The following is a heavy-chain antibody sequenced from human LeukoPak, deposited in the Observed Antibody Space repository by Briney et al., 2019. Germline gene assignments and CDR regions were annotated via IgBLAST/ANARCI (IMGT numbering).Heavy chain of an antibody. D-gene: IGHD6-19*01. Sequence: LAGGSLRLSCAASGFTFSSYAMSWVRQAPGKGLEWVSTISGSGGSTYYADSVKGRFTISRDNSKNTLYLQMNSLRAEDTAVHYCAKSIAVAGTNFDYWGQGTLVTVSS. CDR1: GFTFSSYA. CDR3: AKSIAVAGTNFDY. CDR2: ISGSGGST. V-gene: IGHV3-23*01. J-gene: IGHJ4*02.